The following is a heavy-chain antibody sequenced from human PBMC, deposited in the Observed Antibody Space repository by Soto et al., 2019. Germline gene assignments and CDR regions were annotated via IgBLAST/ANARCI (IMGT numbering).Heavy chain of an antibody. V-gene: IGHV3-30-3*01. Sequence: QVQLVESGGGVVQPGRSLRLSCAASGFTFSSYAMHWVRQAPGKGLEWVAVISYDGSNKYYADSVKGRFTISRDNSKNTLYLQMNSLRAEDTAVYYCARGATVWELRKPGYYYYGMDVWGQGTTVTVSS. D-gene: IGHD1-26*01. CDR3: ARGATVWELRKPGYYYYGMDV. CDR2: ISYDGSNK. J-gene: IGHJ6*02. CDR1: GFTFSSYA.